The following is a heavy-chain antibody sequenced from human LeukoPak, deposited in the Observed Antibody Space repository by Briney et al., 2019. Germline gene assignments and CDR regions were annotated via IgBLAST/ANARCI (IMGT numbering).Heavy chain of an antibody. CDR1: GYTFTGYY. D-gene: IGHD2-15*01. Sequence: GASVKVSCKASGYTFTGYYMHWVRQAPGQGLEWMGWINPNSGGTNYAQKFQGRVTMTRDTSISTAYMELSRLRSDDTAVYYCARGQRYCSGGSCYQEAWGQGTLVTVSS. V-gene: IGHV1-2*02. J-gene: IGHJ5*02. CDR2: INPNSGGT. CDR3: ARGQRYCSGGSCYQEA.